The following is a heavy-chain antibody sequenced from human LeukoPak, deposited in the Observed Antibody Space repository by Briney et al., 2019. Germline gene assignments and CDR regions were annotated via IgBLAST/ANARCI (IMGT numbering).Heavy chain of an antibody. V-gene: IGHV3-7*01. CDR2: IKQDGNEK. D-gene: IGHD6-19*01. J-gene: IGHJ4*02. Sequence: GGSLRLSCVASGFTFSSYWMSWVRQAPGKGLEWVANIKQDGNEKYYVDSVKGRFTISRDNAKNSLYLQMNSLRAEDTAVYYCARAVADTFDYWGQGTLVTVSS. CDR1: GFTFSSYW. CDR3: ARAVADTFDY.